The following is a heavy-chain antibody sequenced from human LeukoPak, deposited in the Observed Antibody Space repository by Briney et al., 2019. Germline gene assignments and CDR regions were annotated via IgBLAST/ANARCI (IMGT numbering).Heavy chain of an antibody. D-gene: IGHD2-21*02. J-gene: IGHJ4*02. V-gene: IGHV3-23*01. CDR2: ISGSGGST. CDR3: AKSLSDIVVVTADGNFDY. CDR1: GFTFSSYA. Sequence: GGSLRLSCAASGFTFSSYAMSWVRQAPGKGLEWVSAISGSGGSTYYADSVKGRFTISRDNSKNTLHLQMNSLRAEDTAVYYCAKSLSDIVVVTADGNFDYWGQGTLVTVSS.